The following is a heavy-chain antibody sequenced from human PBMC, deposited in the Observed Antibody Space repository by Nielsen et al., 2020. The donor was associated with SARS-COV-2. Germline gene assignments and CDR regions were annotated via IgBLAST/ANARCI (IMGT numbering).Heavy chain of an antibody. Sequence: GESLKISCAAPGFTFSNAWMSWVRQAPGKGLEWVSVIYTGGTGTHYADSVKGRFSISRDNSKNTLYLQMNSLRAEDTAVYYCAKGRDNYYYDSWYYFDYWGQGSLVTVSS. V-gene: IGHV3-23*03. D-gene: IGHD3-22*01. J-gene: IGHJ4*02. CDR2: IYTGGTGT. CDR1: GFTFSNAW. CDR3: AKGRDNYYYDSWYYFDY.